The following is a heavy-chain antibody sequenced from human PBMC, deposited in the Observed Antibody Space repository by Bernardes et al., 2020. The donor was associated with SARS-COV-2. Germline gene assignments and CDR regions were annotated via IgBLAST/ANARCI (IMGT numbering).Heavy chain of an antibody. CDR2: INHSGST. CDR1: GGSFSGYY. CDR3: ARDISVVAAAGSEFYNWFDP. J-gene: IGHJ5*02. D-gene: IGHD6-13*01. V-gene: IGHV4-34*01. Sequence: SETLSLTRAVYGGSFSGYYWSWIRQPPGKGLEWIGEINHSGSTNYNPSLKSRVTISVDTSKNQFSLKLSSVTAADTAVYYCARDISVVAAAGSEFYNWFDPWGQGTLVTVSS.